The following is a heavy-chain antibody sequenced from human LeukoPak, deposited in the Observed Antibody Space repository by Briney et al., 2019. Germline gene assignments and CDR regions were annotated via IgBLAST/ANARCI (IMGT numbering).Heavy chain of an antibody. CDR1: GFMFSNYW. Sequence: PGGSRRLSCAASGFMFSNYWMSWVRQAPGKGLEWVANIKQDGSESRYVDSVKGRFTISRDNAKNSLYLQMNSLRGEDTAVYYCARDKVGGSMAGSNLDYWGQGNLVTVSS. D-gene: IGHD6-19*01. CDR2: IKQDGSES. CDR3: ARDKVGGSMAGSNLDY. V-gene: IGHV3-7*01. J-gene: IGHJ4*02.